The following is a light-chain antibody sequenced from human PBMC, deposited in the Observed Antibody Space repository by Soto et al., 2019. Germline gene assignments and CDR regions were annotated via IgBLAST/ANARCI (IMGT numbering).Light chain of an antibody. CDR3: HQYTNSRWT. V-gene: IGKV3-20*01. J-gene: IGKJ1*01. Sequence: ETVLTQSPGTLSLSPGERVTLSCRASQTVASNYFAWYQQRPGQAPRLLMNGASTRATGVPDRFSGSGSGTDFTLTISRLEPEDFAVYYCHQYTNSRWTFGQGTKVDIK. CDR2: GAS. CDR1: QTVASNY.